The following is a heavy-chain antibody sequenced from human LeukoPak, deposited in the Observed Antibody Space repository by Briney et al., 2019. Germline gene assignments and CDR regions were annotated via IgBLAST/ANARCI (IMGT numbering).Heavy chain of an antibody. Sequence: PGRTLRLSCAASRLTHSSYSMNWVPDAPRKALEGVSYISSNGNPKCYADAVKGGFAISRDNSKNSLYMQINSMRAEDTAVYYCARVDSSGYYYHWSELYYYYMDVWGKGTRVTVSS. CDR3: ARVDSSGYYYHWSELYYYYMDV. CDR1: RLTHSSYS. J-gene: IGHJ6*03. D-gene: IGHD3-22*01. CDR2: ISSNGNPK. V-gene: IGHV3-48*01.